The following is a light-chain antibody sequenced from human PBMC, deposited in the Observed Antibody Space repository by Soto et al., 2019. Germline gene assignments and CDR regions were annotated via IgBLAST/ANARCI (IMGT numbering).Light chain of an antibody. Sequence: QAVLTQPXTASASLGTSVKLXCTLSSVHTGFAIAWHQQQPEKGPRYLMKVNSDGSHSKGDGIPDRFSGSSSGAERYLTISSLQSXDXADYYCQTWGTGTWVFGGGTKLTVL. V-gene: IGLV4-69*01. CDR2: VNSDGSH. CDR1: SVHTGFA. J-gene: IGLJ3*02. CDR3: QTWGTGTWV.